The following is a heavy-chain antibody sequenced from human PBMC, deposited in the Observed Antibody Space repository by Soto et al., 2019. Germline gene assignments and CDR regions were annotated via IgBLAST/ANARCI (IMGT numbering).Heavy chain of an antibody. CDR3: ARVYDYYYYIDV. CDR1: GYTFTSYG. CDR2: IAVYNGNT. V-gene: IGHV1-18*01. J-gene: IGHJ6*03. Sequence: QVQLVQSGAEVKKPGASVKVSCKASGYTFTSYGISWVRQAPGQGLEWVGWIAVYNGNTNYAQKLQGRVTMTTDTSTSTADMELMSLRSDDTAVYYCARVYDYYYYIDVWVKGTTVTVSS.